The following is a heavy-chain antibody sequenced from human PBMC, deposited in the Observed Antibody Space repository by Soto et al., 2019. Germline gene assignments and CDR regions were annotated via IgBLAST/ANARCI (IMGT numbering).Heavy chain of an antibody. V-gene: IGHV1-69*01. Sequence: QVQLVQSGAEVKKPGSSVKVSCKASGGTFSSYAISWVRQAPGQGLEWMGGIIPIFGTANYAQKFQGRVTITADELKRTASMELGSVGYDYTGVYYCASGQNKYDLDYWGQGTLFTVSS. CDR2: IIPIFGTA. D-gene: IGHD1-1*01. CDR1: GGTFSSYA. CDR3: ASGQNKYDLDY. J-gene: IGHJ4*02.